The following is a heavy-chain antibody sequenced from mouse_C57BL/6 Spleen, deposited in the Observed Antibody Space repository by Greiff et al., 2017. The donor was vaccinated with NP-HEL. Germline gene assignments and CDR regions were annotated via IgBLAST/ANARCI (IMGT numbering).Heavy chain of an antibody. CDR3: ARGTTTVVATRDYYAMDY. D-gene: IGHD1-1*01. J-gene: IGHJ4*01. Sequence: EVKVVESGGGLVKPGGSLKLSCAASGFTFSDYGMHWVRQAPEKGLEWVAYISSGSSTIYYADTVKGRFTISRDNAKNTRFLQMTSLRSEDTAMYYCARGTTTVVATRDYYAMDYWGQGTSVTVSS. CDR2: ISSGSSTI. V-gene: IGHV5-17*01. CDR1: GFTFSDYG.